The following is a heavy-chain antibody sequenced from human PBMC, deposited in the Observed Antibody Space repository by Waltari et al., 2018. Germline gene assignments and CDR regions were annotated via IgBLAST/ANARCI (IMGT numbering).Heavy chain of an antibody. Sequence: QVQLVQSGAEVKKPGASVKVSCKASGYTFTSYGISWVRQATGQGLEWMGWISAYNGNTNYAQKLQGRVTMTTDTSTSTAYMELRSLRSDDTAVYYCARAIFLAAAATIDAFDIWGQGTMVTVSS. V-gene: IGHV1-18*01. CDR1: GYTFTSYG. CDR2: ISAYNGNT. CDR3: ARAIFLAAAATIDAFDI. J-gene: IGHJ3*02. D-gene: IGHD6-13*01.